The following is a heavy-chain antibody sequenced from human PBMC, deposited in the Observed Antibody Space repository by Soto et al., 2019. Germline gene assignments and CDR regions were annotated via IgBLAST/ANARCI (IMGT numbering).Heavy chain of an antibody. CDR2: IHNSGST. V-gene: IGHV4-59*01. Sequence: QVQLQESGPGLVKPSETLSLTCTVSGGSITSYYWRWIRQPPGKGLEWIGYIHNSGSTSYNPSLPSRVTISADVSKNQFSLDLRSVTAADTAVYYCARRWSGTDYWGHGTLVTVSS. J-gene: IGHJ4*01. D-gene: IGHD3-10*01. CDR1: GGSITSYY. CDR3: ARRWSGTDY.